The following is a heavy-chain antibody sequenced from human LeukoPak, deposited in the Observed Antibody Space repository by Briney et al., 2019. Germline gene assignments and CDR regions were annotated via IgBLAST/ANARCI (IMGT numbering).Heavy chain of an antibody. CDR1: GFPLSSYG. J-gene: IGHJ6*03. V-gene: IGHV3-30*02. Sequence: GGSLRLFCEPSGFPLSSYGILWLRQAPGRGLEWVAFISYDGSNKYHADSEKGRFTISRDNSKNTVYLQMNSLRAEDTAVYFCAKEYGYDYNYFYSMDVWGKGTTVTISS. CDR3: AKEYGYDYNYFYSMDV. CDR2: ISYDGSNK. D-gene: IGHD5-18*01.